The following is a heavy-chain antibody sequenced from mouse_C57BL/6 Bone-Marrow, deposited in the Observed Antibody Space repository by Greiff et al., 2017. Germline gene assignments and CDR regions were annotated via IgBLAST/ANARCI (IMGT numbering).Heavy chain of an antibody. V-gene: IGHV3-6*01. CDR1: GYSITSGYY. CDR3: AREDYGSSLDYAMDY. Sequence: EVQLVESGPGLVKPSQSLSLTCSVTGYSITSGYYWNWIRQFPGNKLEWMGYISYDGSNNYNPSLKNRISITRDTSKNQFFLKLNSVTTEDTATYYCAREDYGSSLDYAMDYWGQGTSVTVSS. J-gene: IGHJ4*01. CDR2: ISYDGSN. D-gene: IGHD1-1*01.